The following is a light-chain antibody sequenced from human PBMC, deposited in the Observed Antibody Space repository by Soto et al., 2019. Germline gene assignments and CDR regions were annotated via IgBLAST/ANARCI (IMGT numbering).Light chain of an antibody. Sequence: QSVLTQPPSVSGTPGQTVTISCSGSSSNVETNTVNWYQHLPGTAPKLLIHTNNQRPSGVPDRFSGSRSGTSASLAISGLQSEDEAEYYCAAWDDSLNGVVFGGGTQLTVL. CDR3: AAWDDSLNGVV. V-gene: IGLV1-44*01. CDR2: TNN. CDR1: SSNVETNT. J-gene: IGLJ2*01.